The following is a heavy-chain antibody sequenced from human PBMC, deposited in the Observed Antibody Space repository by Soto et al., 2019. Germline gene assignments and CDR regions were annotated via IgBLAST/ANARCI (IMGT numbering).Heavy chain of an antibody. CDR1: GFTFSSYA. Sequence: QVQLVESGGGVVQPGRSPRLSCAASGFTFSSYAMHWVRQAPGKGLEWVAVISYDGSNKYYADSVKGRFTISRDNSKNTLYLQMNSLRAEDTAVYYCARDDASGSNYRGMDVWGQGTTVTVSS. D-gene: IGHD4-4*01. V-gene: IGHV3-30-3*01. J-gene: IGHJ6*02. CDR3: ARDDASGSNYRGMDV. CDR2: ISYDGSNK.